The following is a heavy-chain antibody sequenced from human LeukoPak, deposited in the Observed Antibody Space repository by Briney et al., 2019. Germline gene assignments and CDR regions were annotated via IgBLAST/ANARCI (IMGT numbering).Heavy chain of an antibody. Sequence: GASVKVSCKASGYTFTTYDITWVRQATGQGLEWMGWMNPNNGDTAYAQKFQGRVAMTRDTSISTAYMELSSLRSEDTAVYFCARGLGDYYDTSGYYYAVPAHWGQGTLVTVSS. J-gene: IGHJ4*02. D-gene: IGHD3-22*01. CDR2: MNPNNGDT. V-gene: IGHV1-8*01. CDR3: ARGLGDYYDTSGYYYAVPAH. CDR1: GYTFTTYD.